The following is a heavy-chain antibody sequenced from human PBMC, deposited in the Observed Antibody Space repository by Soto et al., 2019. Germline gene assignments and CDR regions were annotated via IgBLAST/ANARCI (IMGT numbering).Heavy chain of an antibody. Sequence: SETLSLTCTVSGGSISSHYWSWIRQPPGKGLEWIGYVYYSGSTNYNSSLKSRVTISVDTSKNQFSLKLSSVTAAVTAVYYCARQVTTIGWFDPWGQGTLVTVSS. CDR2: VYYSGST. J-gene: IGHJ5*02. D-gene: IGHD3-3*01. V-gene: IGHV4-59*11. CDR1: GGSISSHY. CDR3: ARQVTTIGWFDP.